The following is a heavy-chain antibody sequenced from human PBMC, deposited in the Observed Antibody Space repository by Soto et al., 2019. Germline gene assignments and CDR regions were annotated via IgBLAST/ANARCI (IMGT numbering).Heavy chain of an antibody. CDR3: ARDPGVTGNGNWFDP. CDR1: GGSISSGDYY. V-gene: IGHV4-30-4*01. D-gene: IGHD1-20*01. J-gene: IGHJ5*02. CDR2: IYYSGST. Sequence: QVQLQESGPGLVKPSQTLSLTCTVSGGSISSGDYYWSWIRQPPGKGLEWIGYIYYSGSTYYNPYLKSRVTISVDTSKNQFSLKLSSVTAADTAVYYCARDPGVTGNGNWFDPWGQGTLVTVSS.